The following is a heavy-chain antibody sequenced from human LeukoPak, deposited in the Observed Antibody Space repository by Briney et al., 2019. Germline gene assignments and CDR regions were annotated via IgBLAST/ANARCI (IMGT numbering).Heavy chain of an antibody. V-gene: IGHV4-38-2*02. Sequence: KPSETLSFTCTVSGYSIDSGYYWGWIRQPPGEGLEWLGSIYHSGTTYYNPSLKSRVTISVDTSMNQFSLKLTSVTAADTAVYYCARAAAAAGTNLVPLHYWGQGTLVTVSS. CDR2: IYHSGTT. CDR1: GYSIDSGYY. J-gene: IGHJ4*02. CDR3: ARAAAAAGTNLVPLHY. D-gene: IGHD6-13*01.